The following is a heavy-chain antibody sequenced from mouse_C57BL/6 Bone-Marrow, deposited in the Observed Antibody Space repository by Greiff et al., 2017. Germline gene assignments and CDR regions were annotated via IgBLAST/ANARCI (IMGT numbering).Heavy chain of an antibody. V-gene: IGHV1-50*01. J-gene: IGHJ1*03. CDR2: IDPSDSYT. D-gene: IGHD2-5*01. Sequence: QVQLQQPGAELVKPGASVKLSCKASGYTFTSYWMQWVKQRPGQGLEWIGEIDPSDSYTNYNQKFKGKATLTVDTSSSTAYMQLSSLTSEDSAVYYCATIVKWYVDVWGTGTTVTVSS. CDR3: ATIVKWYVDV. CDR1: GYTFTSYW.